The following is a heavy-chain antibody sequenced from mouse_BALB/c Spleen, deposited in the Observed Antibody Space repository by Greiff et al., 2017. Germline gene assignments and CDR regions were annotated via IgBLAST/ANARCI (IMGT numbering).Heavy chain of an antibody. V-gene: IGHV3-8*02. CDR1: GDSITSGY. Sequence: EVKLQESGPSLVKPSQTLSLTCSVTGDSITSGYWNWIRKFPGNKLEYMGYISYSGSTYYNPSLKSRISITRDTSKNQYYLQLNSVTTEDTATYYCARSGYGNYYLDYWGQGTTLTVSS. CDR2: ISYSGST. J-gene: IGHJ2*01. D-gene: IGHD2-10*02. CDR3: ARSGYGNYYLDY.